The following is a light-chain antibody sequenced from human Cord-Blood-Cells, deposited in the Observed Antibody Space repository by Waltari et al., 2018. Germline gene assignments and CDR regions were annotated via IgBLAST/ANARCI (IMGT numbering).Light chain of an antibody. J-gene: IGLJ3*02. Sequence: QSALTQPASVSGSPGQSITISCTGTSSDVGGYNYVPWYQQHPGKAPKLMIYDVSNRPSGVSNRFSGSNSGNTASLTISGLQAEDEADYYCSSYTSSSTGVFGGGTKLTVL. V-gene: IGLV2-14*01. CDR3: SSYTSSSTGV. CDR2: DVS. CDR1: SSDVGGYNY.